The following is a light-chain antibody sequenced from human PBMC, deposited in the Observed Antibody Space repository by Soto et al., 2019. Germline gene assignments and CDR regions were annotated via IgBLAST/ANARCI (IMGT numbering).Light chain of an antibody. J-gene: IGLJ3*02. V-gene: IGLV2-14*01. CDR2: DVS. Sequence: QSVLTQPASVSGSPGQSITISCTGTSSDVGGYDFVSWYQQRPDKAPKLIIYDVSNRPSGVSNRFSGSKSGNTASLTISGLQAEDEADYYCTSYTRSDIGVFGGGTKVTVL. CDR3: TSYTRSDIGV. CDR1: SSDVGGYDF.